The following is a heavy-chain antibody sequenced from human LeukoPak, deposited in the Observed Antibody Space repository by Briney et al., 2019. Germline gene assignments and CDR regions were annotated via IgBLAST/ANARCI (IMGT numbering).Heavy chain of an antibody. CDR2: INQDGSGK. V-gene: IGHV3-7*01. CDR1: GFTFSSYW. CDR3: AREGPGEYFDY. D-gene: IGHD3-10*01. J-gene: IGHJ4*02. Sequence: GGSLRLSCAASGFTFSSYWMNWVRQAPGKGLEWVANINQDGSGKYYVDSVKGRFTISRDNGKNSLYLQLNSLRAEDTAAYYCAREGPGEYFDYWGQGTLVTVSS.